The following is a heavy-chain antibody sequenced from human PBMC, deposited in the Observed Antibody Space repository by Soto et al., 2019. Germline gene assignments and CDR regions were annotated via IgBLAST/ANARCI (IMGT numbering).Heavy chain of an antibody. CDR2: IWYDGSNK. CDR1: GFTFSSYG. CDR3: ARDRKVRGSFDY. Sequence: PGGSLRLSCAASGFTFSSYGMHWVRQAPGKGPEWVAVIWYDGSNKYYADSVKGRFTISRDNSKNTLYLQMNSLRAEDTAVYYCARDRKVRGSFDYWGQGALVTVSS. V-gene: IGHV3-33*01. D-gene: IGHD3-10*01. J-gene: IGHJ4*02.